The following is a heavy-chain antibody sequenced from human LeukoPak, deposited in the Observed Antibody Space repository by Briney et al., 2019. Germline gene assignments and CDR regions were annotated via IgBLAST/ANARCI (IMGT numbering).Heavy chain of an antibody. CDR2: INFYNGNI. CDR1: GYTFTSYG. D-gene: IGHD3-9*01. Sequence: ASVKVSCKDSGYTFTSYGIIWGRQAPGQGREWMGWINFYNGNIDSAQKLQGRVTMTTDTSTSTAYMELRSLRSDDTAVYHCARVGDILTGYPYYFDYWGQGTLVTVSS. V-gene: IGHV1-18*01. J-gene: IGHJ4*02. CDR3: ARVGDILTGYPYYFDY.